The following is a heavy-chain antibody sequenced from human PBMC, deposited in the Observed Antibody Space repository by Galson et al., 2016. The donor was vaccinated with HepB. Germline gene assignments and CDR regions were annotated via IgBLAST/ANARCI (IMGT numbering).Heavy chain of an antibody. Sequence: TLSRTSTVTGVSIISGGYSWSGIRQPPGKGLEWIGYIYHNGNSFYNPSLKSRVTISVDKSKNQFSLKVTSVTAADTAVYYFARHVLRIAATGTPWFSPWGHYALVTLPS. J-gene: IGHJ5*02. CDR1: GVSIISGGYS. V-gene: IGHV4-30-2*01. CDR2: IYHNGNS. CDR3: ARHVLRIAATGTPWFSP. D-gene: IGHD6-13*01.